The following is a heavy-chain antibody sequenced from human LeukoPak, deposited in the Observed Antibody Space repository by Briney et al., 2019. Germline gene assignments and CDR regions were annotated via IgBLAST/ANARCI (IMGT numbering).Heavy chain of an antibody. V-gene: IGHV4-59*08. CDR2: IYYRGST. CDR1: GGSISSYY. CDR3: ARLIAARRTSRYYYMDV. Sequence: SETLSLTCTVSGGSISSYYWSWIRQPPGKGLEWIGYIYYRGSTNYNPSLKSRVTISVDTSKNQFSLKLSSVTAADTAVYYCARLIAARRTSRYYYMDVWGKGTTVTVSS. J-gene: IGHJ6*03. D-gene: IGHD6-6*01.